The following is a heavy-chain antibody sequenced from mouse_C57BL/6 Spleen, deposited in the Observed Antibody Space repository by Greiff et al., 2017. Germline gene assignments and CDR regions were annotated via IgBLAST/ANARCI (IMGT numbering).Heavy chain of an antibody. J-gene: IGHJ4*01. Sequence: EVQLQQSGPELVKPGASVKISCKASGYTFTDYYMNWVKQSHGKSLEWIGDINPNNGGTSYNQKFKGKATLTVVKSSSTAYMELRSLTSEDSAVYYCARAIDGLYAMDYWGQGTSVTVSS. CDR1: GYTFTDYY. V-gene: IGHV1-26*01. D-gene: IGHD2-12*01. CDR2: INPNNGGT. CDR3: ARAIDGLYAMDY.